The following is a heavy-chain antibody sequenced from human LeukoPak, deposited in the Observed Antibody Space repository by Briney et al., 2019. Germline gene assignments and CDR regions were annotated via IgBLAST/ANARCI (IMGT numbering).Heavy chain of an antibody. J-gene: IGHJ4*02. CDR3: ARTNTAMVEDY. CDR2: ISSSSSTI. Sequence: GGSLRLSCAASGFTFSSYSMNWVRQAPGKGLEWVSYISSSSSTIYYADSVKGRFTISRDNAKNSLYLQMNSLRAEDTAVYYCARTNTAMVEDYWGQGTLVTVSS. D-gene: IGHD5-18*01. CDR1: GFTFSSYS. V-gene: IGHV3-48*04.